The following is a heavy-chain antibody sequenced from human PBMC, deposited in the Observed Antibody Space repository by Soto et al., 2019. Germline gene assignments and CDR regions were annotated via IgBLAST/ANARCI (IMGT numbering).Heavy chain of an antibody. V-gene: IGHV4-59*01. Sequence: DTLSLTGTGSGGSINNYYWSWIRQPPGKGLEWIGYIYYSGSTNYNPSLKSRVTMSIDTSKNQFSLKLSFVSAVDTAVYYCSRGHYHYEDMDVWGQGPTVTVSS. CDR2: IYYSGST. J-gene: IGHJ6*02. CDR3: SRGHYHYEDMDV. CDR1: GGSINNYY.